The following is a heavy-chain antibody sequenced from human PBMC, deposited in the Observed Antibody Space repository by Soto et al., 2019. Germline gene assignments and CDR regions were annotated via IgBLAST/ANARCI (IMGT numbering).Heavy chain of an antibody. CDR2: IKHDGRET. V-gene: IGHV3-7*01. D-gene: IGHD5-12*01. CDR1: GFSFSSYW. CDR3: ARDGGSTGYDLFDY. J-gene: IGHJ4*02. Sequence: GGSLRLSCAASGFSFSSYWMTWVRQVPGKGLEWVANIKHDGRETHYVDSVKGRFTISRDSAKNSLFLQMHSLGAEDTAVYYCARDGGSTGYDLFDYWGQGTLVTVSS.